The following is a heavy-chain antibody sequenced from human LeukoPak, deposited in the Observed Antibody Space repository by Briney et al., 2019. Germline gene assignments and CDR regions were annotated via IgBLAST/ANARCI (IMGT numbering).Heavy chain of an antibody. CDR3: ARYSSARYGMDV. D-gene: IGHD6-19*01. J-gene: IGHJ6*02. V-gene: IGHV3-48*03. CDR1: GFTFSSYE. CDR2: ISSCGSTI. Sequence: GGSLRLSCAASGFTFSSYEMNWVRQAPGKGLEWVSYISSCGSTIYYADSVKGRFTISRDNAKNSLYLQMNSLRAEDTAVYYCARYSSARYGMDVWGQGTTVTVSS.